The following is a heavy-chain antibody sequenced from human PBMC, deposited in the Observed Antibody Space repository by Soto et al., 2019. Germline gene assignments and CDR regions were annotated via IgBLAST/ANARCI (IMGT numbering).Heavy chain of an antibody. CDR1: GDDVSTNSAS. V-gene: IGHV6-1*01. Sequence: KQSQTLSLTCAISGDDVSTNSASWSWIRQSPSRGLEWLGRTYYRSKWYNNYAVSVKSQIIINPDTSKNQFSLQLNSVTPEDTAVYYCARGVGAGEGYFDYWGQGTLVTVSS. CDR2: TYYRSKWYN. D-gene: IGHD1-26*01. CDR3: ARGVGAGEGYFDY. J-gene: IGHJ4*02.